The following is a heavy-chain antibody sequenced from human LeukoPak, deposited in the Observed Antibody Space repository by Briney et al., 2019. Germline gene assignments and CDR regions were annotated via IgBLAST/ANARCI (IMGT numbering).Heavy chain of an antibody. D-gene: IGHD6-19*01. CDR2: IYSGGNT. V-gene: IGHV3-53*01. CDR3: AIAVGGLILDY. J-gene: IGHJ4*02. Sequence: GGSLRLSCAASGFTVSSYYMSWVRQAPGKGLEWVSVIYSGGNTYYADSVKGRFTISRDNSKNTLYLQMNNLGAEDTAVYFCAIAVGGLILDYWGQGTLDTVSS. CDR1: GFTVSSYY.